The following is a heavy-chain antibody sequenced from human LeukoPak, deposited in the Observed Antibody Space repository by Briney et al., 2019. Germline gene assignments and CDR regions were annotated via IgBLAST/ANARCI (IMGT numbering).Heavy chain of an antibody. CDR1: GFTFSSYA. V-gene: IGHV3-23*01. CDR2: ISGSGGST. CDR3: AKDFPRHCSSTSCYLGYFQH. Sequence: GGSLRLSCAASGFTFSSYAMSWVRQPPGKGLEWVSAISGSGGSTYYADSVKGRFTISRDNSKNTLYLQMNSLRAEDTAVYYCAKDFPRHCSSTSCYLGYFQHWGQGTLVTVSS. J-gene: IGHJ1*01. D-gene: IGHD2-2*01.